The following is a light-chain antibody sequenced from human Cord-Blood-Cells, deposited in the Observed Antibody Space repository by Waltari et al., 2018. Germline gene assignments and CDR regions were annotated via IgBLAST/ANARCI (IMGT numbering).Light chain of an antibody. Sequence: SYELTQPPSVSVSPGQTASITCSGDKLGDKYACWYQQKPDQSPVLVIYQDSKRPSGMPXRFSGSKSGNTATRTISGTQAMDAADYYCQAWDSSTVVFGGGTKLTVL. CDR1: KLGDKY. CDR3: QAWDSSTVV. CDR2: QDS. V-gene: IGLV3-1*01. J-gene: IGLJ2*01.